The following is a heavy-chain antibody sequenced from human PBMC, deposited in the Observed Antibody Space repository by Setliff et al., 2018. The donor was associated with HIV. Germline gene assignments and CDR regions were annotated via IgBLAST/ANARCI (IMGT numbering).Heavy chain of an antibody. CDR3: ATNPEMATINYYYYYMDV. J-gene: IGHJ6*03. V-gene: IGHV1-69*13. Sequence: ASVKVSCKASGGTFRGFGISWVVQAPGQGLEWMGQIIPIFGTPRYAQKVQGRVTITADESTSTVYMELSSLRSEDTAVYYCATNPEMATINYYYYYMDVWGKGTTVTVSS. CDR1: GGTFRGFG. CDR2: IIPIFGTP. D-gene: IGHD5-12*01.